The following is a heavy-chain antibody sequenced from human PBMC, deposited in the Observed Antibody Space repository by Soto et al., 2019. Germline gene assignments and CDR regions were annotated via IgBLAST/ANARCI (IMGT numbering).Heavy chain of an antibody. CDR1: GFTFSSYA. J-gene: IGHJ4*02. Sequence: GGSLRLSCAASGFTFSSYAMHWVRQAPGTGLEWVSAISDSGVNTYYADSVKGRFTISRDNSKNALYLEMKSLRAGDTAVYYCIKEARGHSYASLWGQGTPVNVPQ. CDR3: IKEARGHSYASL. D-gene: IGHD3-16*01. V-gene: IGHV3-23*01. CDR2: ISDSGVNT.